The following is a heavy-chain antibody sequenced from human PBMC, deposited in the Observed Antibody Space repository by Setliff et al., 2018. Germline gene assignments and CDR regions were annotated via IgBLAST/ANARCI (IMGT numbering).Heavy chain of an antibody. J-gene: IGHJ6*03. CDR3: ARASIMDV. Sequence: PGGSLRLSCAASGFTVNSNYMSGVRQAPGKGLEWVSSIYSSGTTKSADSVTGRFTISRDNSKNTLYLQMNSLRPEDTALYYCARASIMDVWGNGTTVTVSS. V-gene: IGHV3-66*02. CDR1: GFTVNSNY. D-gene: IGHD2-2*01. CDR2: IYSSGTT.